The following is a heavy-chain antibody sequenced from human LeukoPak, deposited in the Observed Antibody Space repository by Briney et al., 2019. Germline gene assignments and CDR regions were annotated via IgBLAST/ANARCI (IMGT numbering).Heavy chain of an antibody. CDR1: GYSFSRNW. CDR2: IYPGDSDT. D-gene: IGHD2-15*01. CDR3: ARLGTSATYFEF. J-gene: IGHJ4*02. Sequence: GESLKISCKGSGYSFSRNWIGWVRQLPGKGLEWMAIIYPGDSDTRYSPSFQGQVTISADKSMSTAYLQWSSLTASDTAMYYCARLGTSATYFEFWGQGTLVTVSS. V-gene: IGHV5-51*01.